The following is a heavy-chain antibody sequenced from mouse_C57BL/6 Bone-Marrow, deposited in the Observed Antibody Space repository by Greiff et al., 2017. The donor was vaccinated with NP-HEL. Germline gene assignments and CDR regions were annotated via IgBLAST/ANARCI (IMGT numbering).Heavy chain of an antibody. CDR1: GYTFTSYW. J-gene: IGHJ3*01. CDR3: ARETVVATGAY. V-gene: IGHV1-69*01. D-gene: IGHD1-1*01. Sequence: VQLQQPGAELVMPGASVKLSCKASGYTFTSYWMHWVKQRPGQGLEWIGEFDPSDSYPNYNQKFQGKSTLTVDKSSSTAYMQLSSLTSEDSAVYYCARETVVATGAYWGQGTLVTVSA. CDR2: FDPSDSYP.